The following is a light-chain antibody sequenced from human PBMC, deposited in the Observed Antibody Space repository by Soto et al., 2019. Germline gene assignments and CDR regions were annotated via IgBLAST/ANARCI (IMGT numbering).Light chain of an antibody. CDR3: SSYTTTDPYV. J-gene: IGLJ1*01. CDR1: SSDVGAYDF. V-gene: IGLV2-14*01. Sequence: QSVLTQTASVSGSPGQSITISCTGTSSDVGAYDFVSWYQQHPGKAPKYLIYEVSNRPSGVSDRFSGSKSGTTASLTISGLQAEDEADYYCSSYTTTDPYVFGTGTKLTVL. CDR2: EVS.